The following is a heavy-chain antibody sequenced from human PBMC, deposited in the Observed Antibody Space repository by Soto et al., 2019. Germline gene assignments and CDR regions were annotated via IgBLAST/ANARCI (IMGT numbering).Heavy chain of an antibody. CDR2: INPNGGST. CDR3: ARSLLQGDV. V-gene: IGHV1-46*01. J-gene: IGHJ4*02. Sequence: QVQLVQSGAEVKKPGASVKISCKASGYTFIHYYIHWVRQAPGQGLEWMAIINPNGGSTNYAQKLQGRVTVTSDTSTTTVSMELNSLESDDTAVYFCARSLLQGDVWGQGTLVTVSS. CDR1: GYTFIHYY. D-gene: IGHD2-21*01.